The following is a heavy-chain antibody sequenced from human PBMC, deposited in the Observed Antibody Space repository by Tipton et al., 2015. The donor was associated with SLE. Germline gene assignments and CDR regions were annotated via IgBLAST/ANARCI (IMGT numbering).Heavy chain of an antibody. CDR1: GGSFSGYY. CDR3: VRRVSTESVGDTFDI. V-gene: IGHV4-34*01. Sequence: TLSLTCAVNGGSFSGYYWSWIRQSPEKGLEWIGEINHSGNTDCNPSLKSRVTISVDTSKSQFSLRLNSVTAADTAVYYCVRRVSTESVGDTFDIWDQGTMVTVSS. J-gene: IGHJ3*02. CDR2: INHSGNT.